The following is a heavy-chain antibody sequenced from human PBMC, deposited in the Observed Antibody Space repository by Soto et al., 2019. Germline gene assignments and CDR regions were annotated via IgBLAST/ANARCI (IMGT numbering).Heavy chain of an antibody. D-gene: IGHD3-22*01. V-gene: IGHV1-3*01. CDR3: ARAPLPTYYYDSSGWKWLDP. CDR1: GYTFTSYA. J-gene: IGHJ5*02. CDR2: INAGNGDT. Sequence: ASVKVSCKASGYTFTSYAMHWVRQAPGQRLEWMGWINAGNGDTKYSQKFQGRVTITRDTSASTAYLELSSLRSEDTAVYYCARAPLPTYYYDSSGWKWLDPWGQGSLVTVSS.